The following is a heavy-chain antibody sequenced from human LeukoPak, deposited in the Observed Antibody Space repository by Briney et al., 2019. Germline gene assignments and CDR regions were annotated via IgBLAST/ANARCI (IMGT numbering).Heavy chain of an antibody. J-gene: IGHJ4*02. CDR3: AKDRGHYYDSSGYSPPDY. CDR2: ISGSGGST. CDR1: GFTFSSYT. D-gene: IGHD3-22*01. Sequence: GGSLRLSCAASGFTFSSYTMSRVRQAPGKGLEWVSAISGSGGSTYYADSVKGRFTISRDNSKNTLYLQMNSLRAEDTAVYYCAKDRGHYYDSSGYSPPDYWGQGTLVTVSS. V-gene: IGHV3-23*01.